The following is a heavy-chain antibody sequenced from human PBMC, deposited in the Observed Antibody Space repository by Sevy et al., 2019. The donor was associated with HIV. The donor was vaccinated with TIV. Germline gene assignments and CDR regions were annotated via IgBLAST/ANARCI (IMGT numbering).Heavy chain of an antibody. CDR3: AVGRAPDNGRYYFDS. V-gene: IGHV1-18*01. CDR1: GYIFGIYD. J-gene: IGHJ4*02. D-gene: IGHD1-26*01. CDR2: INPDSGDT. Sequence: ASVKVSCKASGYIFGIYDISWVRQAPGQGLQWMGWINPDSGDTNYAQKLQGRVTMTTDTSTRTSYMELSSLTSDDAGVYYCAVGRAPDNGRYYFDSWAQGTLVTVSS.